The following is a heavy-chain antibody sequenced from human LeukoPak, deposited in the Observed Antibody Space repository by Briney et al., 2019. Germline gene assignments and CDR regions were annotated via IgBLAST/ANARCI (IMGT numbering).Heavy chain of an antibody. CDR2: IYYSGST. CDR3: ARAYSSSWYWFDP. CDR1: GGSISSYY. D-gene: IGHD6-13*01. Sequence: SETLSLTCTASGGSISSYYWNWIRQPPGKGLEWIGYIYYSGSTKSNPSLKSRVTISVDTSKNHFSLKLNSVTAADTAVYYCARAYSSSWYWFDPWGQGTLVTVSS. J-gene: IGHJ5*02. V-gene: IGHV4-59*01.